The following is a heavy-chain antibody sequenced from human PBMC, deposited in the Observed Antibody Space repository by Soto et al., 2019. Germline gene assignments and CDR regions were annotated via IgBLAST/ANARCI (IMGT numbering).Heavy chain of an antibody. CDR1: GFTFKNHY. V-gene: IGHV3-11*01. CDR3: ARQYSSMLDL. J-gene: IGHJ4*02. D-gene: IGHD6-13*01. CDR2: ISDSGSSI. Sequence: VQLVESGGGLVKPGGSLRLSCAASGFTFKNHYMTWIRQAPGKGLEWVSYISDSGSSIYYADSVKGRFTISRDNAKNSLLLEMNSLRGEDTAVYYCARQYSSMLDLWGQGNLVTVSS.